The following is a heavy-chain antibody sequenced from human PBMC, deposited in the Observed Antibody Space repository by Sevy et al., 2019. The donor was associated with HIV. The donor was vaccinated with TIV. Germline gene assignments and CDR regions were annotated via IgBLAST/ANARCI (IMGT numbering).Heavy chain of an antibody. V-gene: IGHV1-69*06. CDR1: GGTFSSYA. CDR3: ARRYYDSSGPVKAAAAFDI. J-gene: IGHJ3*02. CDR2: IIPIFGTA. Sequence: ASVKVSCKASGGTFSSYAISWVRQAPGQGLEWMGGIIPIFGTANYAQKFQGRVTITADKSTRTAYMELSSLRFEDTAVYYCARRYYDSSGPVKAAAAFDIWGQGTMVTVSS. D-gene: IGHD3-22*01.